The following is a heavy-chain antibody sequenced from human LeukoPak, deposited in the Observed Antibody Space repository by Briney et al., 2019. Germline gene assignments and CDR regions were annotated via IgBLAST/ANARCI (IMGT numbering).Heavy chain of an antibody. J-gene: IGHJ5*02. CDR2: ISGSGGST. Sequence: GGSLRLSCAASGFTFSSYAMSWVRQAPGKGLEWISAISGSGGSTYYADSVKGRFTISRDNSKNTLYLQMNSLRAEDTAVYYCARDYYGSGSYYPPFDPWGQGTLVTVSS. CDR1: GFTFSSYA. V-gene: IGHV3-23*01. D-gene: IGHD3-10*01. CDR3: ARDYYGSGSYYPPFDP.